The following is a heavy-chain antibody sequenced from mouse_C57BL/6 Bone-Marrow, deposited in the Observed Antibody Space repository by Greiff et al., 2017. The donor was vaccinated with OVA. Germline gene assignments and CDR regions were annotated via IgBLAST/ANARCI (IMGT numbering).Heavy chain of an antibody. CDR2: IHPNSGST. Sequence: VQLQQPGAELVKPGASVKLSCKASGYTFTSYWMHWVKQRPGQGLEWIGMIHPNSGSTNYNEKFKSKATLTVDKSSSTAYMQLSSLTSEDSAVYYCARARGYGNSDFDYWGQGTTLTVSS. V-gene: IGHV1-64*01. CDR3: ARARGYGNSDFDY. CDR1: GYTFTSYW. D-gene: IGHD2-1*01. J-gene: IGHJ2*01.